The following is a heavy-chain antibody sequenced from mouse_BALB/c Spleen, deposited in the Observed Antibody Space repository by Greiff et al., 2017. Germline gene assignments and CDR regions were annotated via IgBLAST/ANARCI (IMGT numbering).Heavy chain of an antibody. V-gene: IGHV14-3*02. D-gene: IGHD4-1*01. Sequence: VQLQQSGAELVKPGASVKLSCTASGFNIKDTYMHWVKQRPEQGLEWIGRIDPANGNTKYDPKFQGKATITADTSSNTAYLQLSSLTSEDTAVYYCARSPNWGYAMDYWGQGTSVTGSS. CDR3: ARSPNWGYAMDY. CDR1: GFNIKDTY. CDR2: IDPANGNT. J-gene: IGHJ4*01.